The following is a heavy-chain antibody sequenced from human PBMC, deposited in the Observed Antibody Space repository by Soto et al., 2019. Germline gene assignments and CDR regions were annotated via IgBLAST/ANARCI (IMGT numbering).Heavy chain of an antibody. CDR3: AKADNWIVFQGSPIDAFDI. J-gene: IGHJ3*02. D-gene: IGHD1-1*01. V-gene: IGHV3-23*01. Sequence: HLRVSPGLSFVGPEFTFSNYCMHWVRQAPGKGLEWVSAISGSGGSTYYADSVKGRFTISRDNSKNTLYLQMNSLRAEDTAVYYCAKADNWIVFQGSPIDAFDIWGQGTMVTVSS. CDR1: EFTFSNYC. CDR2: ISGSGGST.